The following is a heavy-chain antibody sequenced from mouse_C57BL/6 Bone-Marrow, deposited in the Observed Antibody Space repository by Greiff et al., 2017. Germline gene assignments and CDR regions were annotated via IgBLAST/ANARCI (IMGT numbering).Heavy chain of an antibody. CDR3: ARPHYYGSVCAMDY. CDR2: IYIGNGYT. V-gene: IGHV1-58*01. J-gene: IGHJ4*01. CDR1: GYTFTSYG. Sequence: DVKLQESGAELVRPGSSVKMSCKTSGYTFTSYGINWVKQRPGQGLEWIGYIYIGNGYTEYNEKFKGKATLTSDTSSSTAYMQPSSLTSEDSAIYFCARPHYYGSVCAMDYWGQGTSVTVSS. D-gene: IGHD1-1*01.